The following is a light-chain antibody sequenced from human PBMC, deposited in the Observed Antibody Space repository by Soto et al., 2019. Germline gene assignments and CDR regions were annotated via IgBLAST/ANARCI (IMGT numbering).Light chain of an antibody. CDR3: QQYNSYLVT. Sequence: DIQMTQSPSTLSASVGDRVTITCRASQSISSWLAWYQHKPGKAPKLLIYDASSLESGVLSRFCGSGSGTEFTLTISSLQPDDFATYYCQQYNSYLVTFGQGTKLEIK. J-gene: IGKJ2*01. CDR1: QSISSW. V-gene: IGKV1-5*01. CDR2: DAS.